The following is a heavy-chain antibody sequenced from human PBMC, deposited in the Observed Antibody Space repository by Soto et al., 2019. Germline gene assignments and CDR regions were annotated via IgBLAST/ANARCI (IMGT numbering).Heavy chain of an antibody. D-gene: IGHD3-22*01. CDR3: AKDNDSSGYFDY. J-gene: IGHJ4*02. Sequence: PGGSLRLSCAASGFTFSSYGMHWVRQAPGKGLEWVAVISYDGSNKYYADCVKGRFTISRDNSKNTLYLQMNSLRAEDTAVYYCAKDNDSSGYFDYWGQGTLVTVSS. CDR2: ISYDGSNK. V-gene: IGHV3-30*18. CDR1: GFTFSSYG.